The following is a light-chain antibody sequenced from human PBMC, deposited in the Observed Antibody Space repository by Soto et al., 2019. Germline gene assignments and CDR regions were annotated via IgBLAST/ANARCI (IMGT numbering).Light chain of an antibody. J-gene: IGKJ1*01. CDR1: QSVSSN. CDR2: GAS. Sequence: EIVMTQSPATLSVSPGERATLSCRASQSVSSNLAWYQQKPGQAPRLLIYGASTMATGIPARFSGSVSGTEFTLTISSLQSEDFAVYYCQHYNNWPPWTFGQGTKVEIK. V-gene: IGKV3-15*01. CDR3: QHYNNWPPWT.